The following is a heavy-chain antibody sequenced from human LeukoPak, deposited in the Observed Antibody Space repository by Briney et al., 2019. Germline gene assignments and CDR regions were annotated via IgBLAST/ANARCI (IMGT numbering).Heavy chain of an antibody. CDR2: INHSGST. J-gene: IGHJ5*02. V-gene: IGHV4-34*01. CDR1: GGSFSGYY. Sequence: LETLSLTCAVYGGSFSGYYWSWIRQPPGKGLEWIGEINHSGSTNYNPSLKSRVTISVDTSKNQFSLKLSSVTAADTAVYYCARAELIVVVPAASTWFDPWGQGTLVTVSS. D-gene: IGHD2-2*01. CDR3: ARAELIVVVPAASTWFDP.